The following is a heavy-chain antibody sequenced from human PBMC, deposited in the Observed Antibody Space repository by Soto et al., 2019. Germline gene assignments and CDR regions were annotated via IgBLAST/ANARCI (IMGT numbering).Heavy chain of an antibody. D-gene: IGHD3-22*01. CDR1: GDSISTFY. Sequence: SETLSLTCTVSGDSISTFYWGWMRQSPGKELEWIGYVYYAGSTNYNPSLKSRVTISVDRSKNQFSLKLTSANAADTAVYYCARGRTVRNYADDSSDYFYFFDYWGQGTQVTVSS. V-gene: IGHV4-59*01. J-gene: IGHJ4*02. CDR2: VYYAGST. CDR3: ARGRTVRNYADDSSDYFYFFDY.